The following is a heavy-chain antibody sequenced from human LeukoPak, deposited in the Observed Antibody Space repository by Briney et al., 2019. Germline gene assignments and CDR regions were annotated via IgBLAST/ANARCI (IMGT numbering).Heavy chain of an antibody. CDR1: GFTFDHYA. CDR3: ARGLGAPDC. V-gene: IGHV3-20*04. CDR2: INWDGRSP. Sequence: PGGSLRLSCAASGFTFDHYALTWLRQAPGKGLEWVSAINWDGRSPRYADSVKGRFTISRDNAKNSLYLQMDSLRAEDKALYYCARGLGAPDCWGQGTLVTVSS. D-gene: IGHD1-26*01. J-gene: IGHJ4*02.